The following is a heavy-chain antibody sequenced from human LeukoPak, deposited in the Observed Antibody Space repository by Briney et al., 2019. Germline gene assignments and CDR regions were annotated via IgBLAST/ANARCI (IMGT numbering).Heavy chain of an antibody. CDR3: ASGGPRTLITDY. J-gene: IGHJ4*02. CDR1: GGSMSSYY. V-gene: IGHV4-59*12. CDR2: IYNSGST. Sequence: PSETLSLTCNVSGGSMSSYYWSWIRQPPGKGLEWIGYIYNSGSTNYNSALKGRVTISVDTSKSQFSLKLSSVTAADTAVYYCASGGPRTLITDYWGQGTLVTVSS. D-gene: IGHD3-16*01.